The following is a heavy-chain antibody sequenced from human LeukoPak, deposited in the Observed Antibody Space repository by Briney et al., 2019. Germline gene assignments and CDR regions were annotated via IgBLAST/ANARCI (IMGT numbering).Heavy chain of an antibody. D-gene: IGHD1-26*01. CDR3: ARGGLTIAEATTSWYLDY. Sequence: GGSLRLSCAASGFTFSIYGVHWVRQAQGKGLEGVALIWYDGSNENYADSVKGRFTISRDNSRNTLYLQMNSLRGEDTAVYYCARGGLTIAEATTSWYLDYWGQGTLVTVSS. V-gene: IGHV3-33*01. CDR1: GFTFSIYG. J-gene: IGHJ4*02. CDR2: IWYDGSNE.